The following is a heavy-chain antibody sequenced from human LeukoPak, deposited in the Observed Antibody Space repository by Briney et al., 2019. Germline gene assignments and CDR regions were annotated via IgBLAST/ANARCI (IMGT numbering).Heavy chain of an antibody. Sequence: SEALSLTCTVSGGSISSGSYYWSWIRQPAGKGLEWIGRIYTSGSTNYNPSLKSRVTISVDTSKNQFSLKLSSVTAADTAVYYCAGQEGSVVGATSYFDYWGQGTLVTVSS. CDR2: IYTSGST. CDR1: GGSISSGSYY. V-gene: IGHV4-61*02. D-gene: IGHD1-26*01. CDR3: AGQEGSVVGATSYFDY. J-gene: IGHJ4*02.